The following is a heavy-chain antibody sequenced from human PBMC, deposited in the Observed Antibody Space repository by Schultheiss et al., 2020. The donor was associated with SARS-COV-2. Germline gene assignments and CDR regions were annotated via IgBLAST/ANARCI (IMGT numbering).Heavy chain of an antibody. CDR3: ARLSLLKGYSMDV. CDR1: GGSISSSSYY. CDR2: IYYTGAT. V-gene: IGHV4-39*01. Sequence: SQTLSLTCPVSGGSISSSSYYWGWIRQPPGKGLEWIGNIYYTGATNYSPSLRSRVIISIDTSKNQFSLKLSSVTAADTAVYSCARLSLLKGYSMDVWGQGTTVTVSS. J-gene: IGHJ6*02.